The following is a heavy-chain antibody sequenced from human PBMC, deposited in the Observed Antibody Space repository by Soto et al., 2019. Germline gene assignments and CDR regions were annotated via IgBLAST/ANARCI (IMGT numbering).Heavy chain of an antibody. Sequence: SVKVSCKASGGTFSSYTISWVRQAPGQGLEWMGRIIPILGIANYAQKFQGRVTITADKSTSTAYMELSSLRSEDTAVYYCARGLIAAQGNFDYWGQGTLVTVSS. V-gene: IGHV1-69*02. CDR2: IIPILGIA. CDR3: ARGLIAAQGNFDY. J-gene: IGHJ4*02. CDR1: GGTFSSYT. D-gene: IGHD6-13*01.